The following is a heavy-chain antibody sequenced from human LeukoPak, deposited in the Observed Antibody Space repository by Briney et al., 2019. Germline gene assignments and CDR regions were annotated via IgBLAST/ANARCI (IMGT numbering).Heavy chain of an antibody. CDR2: ISSSGSTI. Sequence: GGSLRPSYAASGFTFSSYEMNWVRQAPGKGLEWVSYISSSGSTIYYADSVKGRFTISRDNAKNSLYLQMNSLRAKDTAVYYCAELGITMIGGVWGKGTTVTISS. V-gene: IGHV3-48*03. CDR3: AELGITMIGGV. CDR1: GFTFSSYE. J-gene: IGHJ6*04. D-gene: IGHD3-10*02.